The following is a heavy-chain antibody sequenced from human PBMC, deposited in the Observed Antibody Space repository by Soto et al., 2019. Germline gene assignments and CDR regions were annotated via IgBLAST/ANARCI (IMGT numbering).Heavy chain of an antibody. V-gene: IGHV3-30*18. CDR2: ISYDGSNK. CDR3: AKDVVVGATTGLGDYYYSYGMDF. Sequence: VGSLRLSCASSVFTFSSYGMHCVRHAPGKWLEWVAVISYDGSNKYHADPVKGRLTISRDNSKNTLYLQMNSLRAEDTAVSYCAKDVVVGATTGLGDYYYSYGMDFWGQGTTVTVSS. D-gene: IGHD1-26*01. CDR1: VFTFSSYG. J-gene: IGHJ6*02.